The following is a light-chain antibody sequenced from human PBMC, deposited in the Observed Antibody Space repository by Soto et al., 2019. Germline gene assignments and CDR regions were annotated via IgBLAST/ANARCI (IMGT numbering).Light chain of an antibody. CDR1: QNIGTW. V-gene: IGKV1-5*01. CDR2: DAS. CDR3: RQYDSYPLT. Sequence: DIQMTQSPSTLSASVRDRVTITCRASQNIGTWLAWYQQKPGKAPKLLMYDASNLESGVPSRFSGSGSGTAFTLTISSLQPDDFATYYCRQYDSYPLTFGGGTKVDIK. J-gene: IGKJ4*01.